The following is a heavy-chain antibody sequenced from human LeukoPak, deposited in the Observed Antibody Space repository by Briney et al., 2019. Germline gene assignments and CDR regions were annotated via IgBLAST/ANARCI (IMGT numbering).Heavy chain of an antibody. V-gene: IGHV3-23*01. CDR3: AKGPRSVTILGAPLSG. CDR2: ISGSGGST. J-gene: IGHJ4*02. CDR1: GFTFSSYA. D-gene: IGHD3-3*01. Sequence: PGGSLRLSCAASGFTFSSYAMSWVRQAPGKGLEWVSAISGSGGSTYYADSVKGRFTISSDNSKNTLYLQMNSLRAEDTAVYYCAKGPRSVTILGAPLSGWGQGTLVTVSS.